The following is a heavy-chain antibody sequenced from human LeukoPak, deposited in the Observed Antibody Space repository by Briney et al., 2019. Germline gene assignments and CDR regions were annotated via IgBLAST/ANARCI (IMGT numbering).Heavy chain of an antibody. CDR1: GYTFTGYY. Sequence: GASVKVSCKASGYTFTGYYMHWVRQAPGQGLEWMGWINPNSGNTGYAQKFQGRVTITRNTSISTAYMELSSLRSEDTAVYYCARVPKRAFDIWGQGTMVTVSS. J-gene: IGHJ3*02. V-gene: IGHV1-8*03. CDR3: ARVPKRAFDI. CDR2: INPNSGNT.